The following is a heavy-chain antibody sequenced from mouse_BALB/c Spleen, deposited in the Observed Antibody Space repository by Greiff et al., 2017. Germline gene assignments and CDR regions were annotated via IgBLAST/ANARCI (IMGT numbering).Heavy chain of an antibody. D-gene: IGHD2-1*01. CDR2: INPDSSTI. J-gene: IGHJ4*01. V-gene: IGHV4-1*02. CDR3: ARNLPYGNYIGYAMDY. CDR1: GFDFSSYW. Sequence: EVKLMESGGGLVQPGGSLKLSCAASGFDFSSYWMSWVRQAPGKGLEWIGEINPDSSTINYTPSLKDKFIISRDNAKNTLYLQMSKVRSEDTALYYCARNLPYGNYIGYAMDYWGQGTSVTVSS.